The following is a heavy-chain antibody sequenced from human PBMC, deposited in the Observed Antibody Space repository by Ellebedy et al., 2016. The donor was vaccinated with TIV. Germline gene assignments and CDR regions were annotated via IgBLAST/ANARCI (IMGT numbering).Heavy chain of an antibody. CDR3: ARVLYGSPV. J-gene: IGHJ3*01. D-gene: IGHD1-26*01. Sequence: MPSETLSLTCIVSGDSIGNYYWTWIRQPPGKGLDWIGYIYRSGSTNIDPSLKSRVTMSVDTSKNQFSLKLSSVTASDTAVYYCARVLYGSPVWGQGTMVTVSS. CDR1: GDSIGNYY. CDR2: IYRSGST. V-gene: IGHV4-59*08.